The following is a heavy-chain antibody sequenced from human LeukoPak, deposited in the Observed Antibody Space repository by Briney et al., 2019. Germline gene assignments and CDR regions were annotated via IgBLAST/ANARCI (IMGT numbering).Heavy chain of an antibody. D-gene: IGHD3-22*01. J-gene: IGHJ4*02. CDR3: AKDPSGVITFYYFDY. Sequence: GGSLRLPCAASGFTFDDYAMHWVRQVPGKGLEWVSGISWNSGSIGYADSVKGRFTISRDNAKNSLYLQMNSLRAEDTVLYYCAKDPSGVITFYYFDYWGQGTLVTVSS. CDR2: ISWNSGSI. CDR1: GFTFDDYA. V-gene: IGHV3-9*01.